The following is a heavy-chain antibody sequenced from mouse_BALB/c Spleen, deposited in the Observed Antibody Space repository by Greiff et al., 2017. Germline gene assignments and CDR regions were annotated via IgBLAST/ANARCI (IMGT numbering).Heavy chain of an antibody. Sequence: EVTLVESGGGLVKPGASLKLSCAASGFTFSSYAMSWVRQSPEKRLEWVAEISSGGSYTYYPDTVTGRFTISRDNAKNTLYLEMSSLRSEDTAMYYCARGFAYWGQGTLVTVSA. J-gene: IGHJ3*01. V-gene: IGHV5-9-4*01. CDR2: ISSGGSYT. CDR1: GFTFSSYA. CDR3: ARGFAY.